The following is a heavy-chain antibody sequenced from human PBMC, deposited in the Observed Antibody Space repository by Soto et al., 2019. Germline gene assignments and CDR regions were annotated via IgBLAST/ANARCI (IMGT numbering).Heavy chain of an antibody. Sequence: QVQLQESGPGLVKPSETLSLTCTVSGGSISSYYWSWIRQPPGKGLEWIGYIYYSGSTNYNPSLKSRVTISVDTSKNQFSRKLSSVTAADTAVYYCAGGVSYDFWSGYYTNWFDPWGQGTLVTVSS. CDR1: GGSISSYY. D-gene: IGHD3-3*01. V-gene: IGHV4-59*01. J-gene: IGHJ5*02. CDR3: AGGVSYDFWSGYYTNWFDP. CDR2: IYYSGST.